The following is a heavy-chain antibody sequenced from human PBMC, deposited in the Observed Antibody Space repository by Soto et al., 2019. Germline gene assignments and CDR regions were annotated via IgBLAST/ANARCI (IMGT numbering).Heavy chain of an antibody. CDR1: GYTFTSYY. CDR3: ARDSRFMPGDIVVVPAYGMDV. D-gene: IGHD2-2*01. V-gene: IGHV1-46*01. Sequence: ASVKVSCKASGYTFTSYYMHWVRQAPGQGLEWMGTINPSGGSTSYAQKFQGRVTMTRDTSTSTVYMELSSLRSEDTAVYYCARDSRFMPGDIVVVPAYGMDVWGQGTTVTVSS. J-gene: IGHJ6*02. CDR2: INPSGGST.